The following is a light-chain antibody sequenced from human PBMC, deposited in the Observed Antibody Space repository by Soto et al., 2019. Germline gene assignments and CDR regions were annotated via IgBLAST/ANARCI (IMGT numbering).Light chain of an antibody. CDR3: AAWDDSLNGWV. V-gene: IGLV1-44*01. J-gene: IGLJ3*02. CDR1: RSNIGSNS. Sequence: QSVLTQPPSASGTPGQRVTISCSGSRSNIGSNSINWYQQLPGTAPKVLIYSNNQRPSGVPDRFSGSKSGTSASLAISGLQSDDDAEYHCAAWDDSLNGWVFGGGTKVTVL. CDR2: SNN.